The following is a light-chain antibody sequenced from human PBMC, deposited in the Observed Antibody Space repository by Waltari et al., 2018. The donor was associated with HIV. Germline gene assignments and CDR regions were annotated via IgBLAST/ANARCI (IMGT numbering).Light chain of an antibody. Sequence: EIVMTQSPATLSVSPGGRATLFCRASQSVSSNLAWYQHKPGQGPRLLIYGATTRATGFPARFGGSGSGTEFTLTISSLQSEDFGVYYCQQYNKGPLGITFGQGTRLEI. V-gene: IGKV3-15*01. CDR1: QSVSSN. J-gene: IGKJ5*01. CDR2: GAT. CDR3: QQYNKGPLGIT.